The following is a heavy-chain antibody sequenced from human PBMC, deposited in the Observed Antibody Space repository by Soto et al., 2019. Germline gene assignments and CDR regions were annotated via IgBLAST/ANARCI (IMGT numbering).Heavy chain of an antibody. CDR3: ARLYIKWFDP. J-gene: IGHJ5*02. D-gene: IGHD4-4*01. CDR2: IDPSGVTT. CDR1: GYTFTSYY. V-gene: IGHV1-46*01. Sequence: GASVKVSCKTSGYTFTSYYIHWVRQAPGQGLEWMGMIDPSGVTTSSAQKFQGRLTMTRDTSTSTVYMELSSLKSEDTAVYYCARLYIKWFDPWGQGTLVTVYS.